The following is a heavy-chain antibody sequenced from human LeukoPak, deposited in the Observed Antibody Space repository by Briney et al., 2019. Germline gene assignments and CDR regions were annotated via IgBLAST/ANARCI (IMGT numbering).Heavy chain of an antibody. CDR3: ASSYYGSGSYGAYYYYMDV. J-gene: IGHJ6*03. D-gene: IGHD3-10*01. Sequence: ASVKVSCKASGYTFTSYGISWVRQAPGQGLEWMGWMNPNSGNTGYAQKFQGRVTMTRNTSISTAYMELSSLRSEDTAVYYCASSYYGSGSYGAYYYYMDVWGKGTTVTISS. V-gene: IGHV1-8*02. CDR2: MNPNSGNT. CDR1: GYTFTSYG.